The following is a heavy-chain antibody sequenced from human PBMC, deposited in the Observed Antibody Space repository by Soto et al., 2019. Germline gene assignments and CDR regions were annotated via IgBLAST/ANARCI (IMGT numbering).Heavy chain of an antibody. CDR1: GFTFSSYA. J-gene: IGHJ2*01. Sequence: EVQLLESGGGLVQPGGSLRLSCAASGFTFSSYAMSWVRQAPGKGLEWVSVVSGSAGSTYYADSVKGRFTISRDNSKKTLYLPMTSPRADDTAVYYCAKDASSGITSFDSWGRGTVVTVSS. CDR3: AKDASSGITSFDS. CDR2: VSGSAGST. V-gene: IGHV3-23*01. D-gene: IGHD3-3*01.